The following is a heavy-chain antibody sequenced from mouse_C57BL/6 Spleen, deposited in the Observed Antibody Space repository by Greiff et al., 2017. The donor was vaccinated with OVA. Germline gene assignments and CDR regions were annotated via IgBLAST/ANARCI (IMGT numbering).Heavy chain of an antibody. CDR2: INYDGSST. D-gene: IGHD1-1*01. J-gene: IGHJ4*01. Sequence: EVKLVESEGGLVQPGSSMKLSCTASGFTFSDYYMAWVRQVPEKGLEWVANINYDGSSTYYLDSLKSRFIISRDNAKNILYLQMSSLKSEDTATYYCARASYGSGAMDYWGQGTSVTVSS. V-gene: IGHV5-16*01. CDR3: ARASYGSGAMDY. CDR1: GFTFSDYY.